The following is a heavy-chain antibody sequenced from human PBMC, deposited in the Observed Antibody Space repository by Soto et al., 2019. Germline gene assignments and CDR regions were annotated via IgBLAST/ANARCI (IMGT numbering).Heavy chain of an antibody. Sequence: GGSLRLSCAASGFTFSSYSMNWVRQAPGKGLEWVSSISSSSYIYYADSVKGRFTISRDNAKNSLYLQMNSLRAEDTAVYYCARATWTVTSDYWGQGTLVTVSS. V-gene: IGHV3-21*01. D-gene: IGHD4-17*01. CDR1: GFTFSSYS. J-gene: IGHJ4*02. CDR2: ISSSSYI. CDR3: ARATWTVTSDY.